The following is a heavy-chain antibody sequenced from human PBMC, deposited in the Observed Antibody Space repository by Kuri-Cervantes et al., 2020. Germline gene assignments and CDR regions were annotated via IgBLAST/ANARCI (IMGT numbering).Heavy chain of an antibody. J-gene: IGHJ4*02. CDR3: TTVQVLRFLEWFSY. CDR1: GYTFTGYY. V-gene: IGHV1-2*04. D-gene: IGHD3-3*01. CDR2: INTNSGGT. Sequence: ASLKVSCKASGYTFTGYYMHWVRQAPGQGLEWMGWINTNSGGTNYAQKFQGWVTMTRDTSISTAYMELSRLRSDDTAVYYCTTVQVLRFLEWFSYWGQGTLVTVSS.